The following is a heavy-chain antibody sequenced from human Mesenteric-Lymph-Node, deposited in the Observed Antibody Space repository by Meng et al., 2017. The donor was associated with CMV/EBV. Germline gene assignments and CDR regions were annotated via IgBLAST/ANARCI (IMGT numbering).Heavy chain of an antibody. CDR1: GDSMGDYY. D-gene: IGHD2-8*02. Sequence: SETLSLTCTVSGDSMGDYYRNWVRQPPGKGLEWVGYISFGGATYYNPSLKSRVTTSIDTSNNQFFMKMTSVTAADTAVYYCAKGHCAGGSCFHGFDPWGQG. CDR3: AKGHCAGGSCFHGFDP. CDR2: ISFGGAT. V-gene: IGHV4-59*01. J-gene: IGHJ5*02.